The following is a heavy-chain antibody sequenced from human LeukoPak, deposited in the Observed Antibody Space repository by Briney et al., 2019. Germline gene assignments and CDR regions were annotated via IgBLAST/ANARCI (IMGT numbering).Heavy chain of an antibody. V-gene: IGHV3-30*02. D-gene: IGHD5-12*01. CDR1: GFTFSSYG. CDR3: AKDRGDIVATIDY. CDR2: IRYDGSNK. J-gene: IGHJ4*02. Sequence: GGSLRLSCAASGFTFSSYGMHWVRQAPGKGLEWVAFIRYDGSNKYYANSVKGRFTISRDNSKNTLYLQMNSLRAEDTAVYYCAKDRGDIVATIDYWGQGTLVTVSS.